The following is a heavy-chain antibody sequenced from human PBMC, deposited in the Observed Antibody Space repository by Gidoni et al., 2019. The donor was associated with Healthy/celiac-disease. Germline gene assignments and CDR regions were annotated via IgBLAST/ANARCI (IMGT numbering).Heavy chain of an antibody. Sequence: VPLVASGGGVVPPGGSLSRSCAASGFPFRRTGLPWVRQAPVKGLEWVAFMCEYGSNKYYADAVKGRFTISRDNSKNTLYLQMNSLRAEDTAVYYCAREVVVPAAMSYYYYYGMDVWGQGTTVTVSS. CDR3: AREVVVPAAMSYYYYYGMDV. CDR2: MCEYGSNK. V-gene: IGHV3-33*01. CDR1: GFPFRRTG. D-gene: IGHD2-2*01. J-gene: IGHJ6*02.